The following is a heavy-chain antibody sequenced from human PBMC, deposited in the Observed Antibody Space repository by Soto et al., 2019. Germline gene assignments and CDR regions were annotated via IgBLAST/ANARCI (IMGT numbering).Heavy chain of an antibody. CDR2: IYYSGST. CDR3: ASGPDGSWDAFDI. Sequence: SETLSLTCTVSGGSISSYYWSWIRQPPGKGLEWIGYIYYSGSTNYNPSLKSRVTISVDTSKNQFSLKLSSVTAADTAVYYCASGPDGSWDAFDIWGQGTMVTVSS. V-gene: IGHV4-59*01. J-gene: IGHJ3*02. CDR1: GGSISSYY.